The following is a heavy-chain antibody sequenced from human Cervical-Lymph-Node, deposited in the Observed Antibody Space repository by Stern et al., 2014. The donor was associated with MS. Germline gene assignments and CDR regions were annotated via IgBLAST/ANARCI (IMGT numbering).Heavy chain of an antibody. CDR1: GYTFTSYG. D-gene: IGHD6-19*01. J-gene: IGHJ5*02. V-gene: IGHV1-18*01. Sequence: QVQLLQPGAEVKKPGASVKVSFKASGYTFTSYGISLVRQAPGQGLEWMGWISGYNDDTNYVEKFQGRVTMTRDTSTSTAYLELRSLRSDDTAVYYCARDPHIAVAGTGGGFDPWGQGTLVTASS. CDR2: ISGYNDDT. CDR3: ARDPHIAVAGTGGGFDP.